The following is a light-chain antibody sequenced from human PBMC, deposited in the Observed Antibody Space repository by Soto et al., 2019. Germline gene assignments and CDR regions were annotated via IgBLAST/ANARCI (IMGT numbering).Light chain of an antibody. V-gene: IGKV1-5*01. CDR3: QQYNTYPWT. CDR1: QSISVY. J-gene: IGKJ1*01. CDR2: DAS. Sequence: TQMNQSPSTLSASVGDRVTITCRSSQSISVYLAWYQQKPGKAPKLLIYDASSLESGVPSRFSGSASGTEFTLTISSLQPDDFATYYCQQYNTYPWTFGQGAKVDIK.